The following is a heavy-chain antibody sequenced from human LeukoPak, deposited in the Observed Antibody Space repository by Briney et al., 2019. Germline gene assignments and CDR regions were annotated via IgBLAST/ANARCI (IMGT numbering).Heavy chain of an antibody. CDR3: AGLYNMDV. Sequence: GGSLRLSCVASGFTSNRYWMSWVRQAPGKGLEWVANIKQDGSEKYYVDSVKGRFTISRDNAKNSLYLQMNSLRAEDTAVYYCAGLYNMDVWGQGTTVTVSS. CDR1: GFTSNRYW. D-gene: IGHD1-1*01. J-gene: IGHJ6*02. V-gene: IGHV3-7*01. CDR2: IKQDGSEK.